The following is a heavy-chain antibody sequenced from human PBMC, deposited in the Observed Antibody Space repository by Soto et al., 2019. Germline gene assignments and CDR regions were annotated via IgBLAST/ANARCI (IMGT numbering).Heavy chain of an antibody. CDR1: GFTFSSYS. CDR2: ISYDGSNK. V-gene: IGHV3-30*03. J-gene: IGHJ6*02. D-gene: IGHD3-3*01. Sequence: PGGSLRLSCAASGFTFSSYSMNWVRQAPGRGLEWVAVISYDGSNKYYADSVKGRFTISRDNSKNTLYLQMNSLRAEDTAVYYCAREGVIRFLEWFPYGMDVWGQGTTVTVSS. CDR3: AREGVIRFLEWFPYGMDV.